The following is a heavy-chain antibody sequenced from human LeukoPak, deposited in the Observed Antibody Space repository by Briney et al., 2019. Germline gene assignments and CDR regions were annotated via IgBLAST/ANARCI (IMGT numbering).Heavy chain of an antibody. V-gene: IGHV4-59*01. J-gene: IGHJ6*03. CDR3: ARHGPKQVVHYYYYFMDV. D-gene: IGHD2-15*01. CDR2: IYCSGST. Sequence: SETLSLTCAVYGGSFSGYYWNWIRQPPGKGLEWIGYIYCSGSTNYNPSLKSRVTISVDTSKNQFSLKLSSVTAADTAVYYCARHGPKQVVHYYYYFMDVWGKGTTVTVSS. CDR1: GGSFSGYY.